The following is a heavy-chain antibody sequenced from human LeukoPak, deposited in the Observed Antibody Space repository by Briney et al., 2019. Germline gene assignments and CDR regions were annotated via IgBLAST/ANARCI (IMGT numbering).Heavy chain of an antibody. J-gene: IGHJ6*04. Sequence: PGGSLRLSCAASGFTFSSYAMGWVHQAPGKGLEWVSYISSSGSTIYYADSVKGRFTISRDNAKNSLYLQMNSLRAEDTAVYYCAELGITMIGGVWGKGTTVTISS. V-gene: IGHV3-48*03. CDR1: GFTFSSYA. D-gene: IGHD3-10*02. CDR2: ISSSGSTI. CDR3: AELGITMIGGV.